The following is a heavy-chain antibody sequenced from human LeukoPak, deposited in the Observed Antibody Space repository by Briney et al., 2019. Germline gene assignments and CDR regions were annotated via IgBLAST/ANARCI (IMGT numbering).Heavy chain of an antibody. V-gene: IGHV3-23*01. Sequence: GGSLRLSCAASGFTFSSYGMSWVRQAPGKGLEWVSAISGSGGSTYYADSVKGRFTISRDNSKNTLYLQMNNLRAEDTAVYYCAKTRGSGPFDYWGQGTLVTVSS. CDR2: ISGSGGST. D-gene: IGHD3-10*01. J-gene: IGHJ4*02. CDR3: AKTRGSGPFDY. CDR1: GFTFSSYG.